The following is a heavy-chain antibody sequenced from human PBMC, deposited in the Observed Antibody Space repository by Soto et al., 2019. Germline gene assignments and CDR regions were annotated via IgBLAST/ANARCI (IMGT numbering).Heavy chain of an antibody. V-gene: IGHV4-30-4*01. J-gene: IGHJ1*01. CDR1: GGSISSGDYY. CDR2: IYYSGST. Sequence: SETLSLTCTVSGGSISSGDYYWSWIRQPPGKGLEWIGYIYYSGSTYYNPSLKSRVTISVDTSKNQFSLKLSSVTAADTAVYYCARVAYYYDSRKAEYFQHWGQGTLVTVSS. CDR3: ARVAYYYDSRKAEYFQH. D-gene: IGHD3-22*01.